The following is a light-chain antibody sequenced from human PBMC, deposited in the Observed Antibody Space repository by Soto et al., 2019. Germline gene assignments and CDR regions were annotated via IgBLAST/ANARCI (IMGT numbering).Light chain of an antibody. CDR3: LSYDKSVNGWV. J-gene: IGLJ3*02. CDR1: SSDVGGYNY. V-gene: IGLV2-8*01. Sequence: QSVLTQPPSASGSPGQSVTISCTGTSSDVGGYNYVSWYQQHPGKAPKLMIYEVSKRPSGVPHRFSGSKSGTSASLAITGLQADDEADYYCLSYDKSVNGWVFGGGTKLTVL. CDR2: EVS.